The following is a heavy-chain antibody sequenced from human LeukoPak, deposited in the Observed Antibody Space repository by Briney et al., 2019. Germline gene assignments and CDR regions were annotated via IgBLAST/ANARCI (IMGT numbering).Heavy chain of an antibody. J-gene: IGHJ5*02. D-gene: IGHD5-18*01. CDR2: INPNSGGT. CDR3: ARDGYTFGDNWFDP. Sequence: ASVKVSCKASGYTFTGYYMHWVRQAPGQGLEWMGWINPNSGGTIYAQKFQGRVTMTRDTAISTTYMELTRLTSDATAVYYCARDGYTFGDNWFDPWGQGTLVTVSS. CDR1: GYTFTGYY. V-gene: IGHV1-2*02.